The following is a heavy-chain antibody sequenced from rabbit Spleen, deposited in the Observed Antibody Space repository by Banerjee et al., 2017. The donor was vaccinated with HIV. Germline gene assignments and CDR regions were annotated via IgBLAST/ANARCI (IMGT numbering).Heavy chain of an antibody. CDR2: IDPVFGST. CDR3: ARDAGSGPYIDGYFDL. D-gene: IGHD8-1*01. V-gene: IGHV1S7*01. CDR1: RFSFSGYY. J-gene: IGHJ4*01. Sequence: QLVESGGGLVQPGGSLKLSCKASRFSFSGYYLSWVRQAPGKGLEWIGYIDPVFGSTYYANWVNGRFTISSDNAQNTLYLQLKSLTAADTATYFCARDAGSGPYIDGYFDLWGPGTLVTVS.